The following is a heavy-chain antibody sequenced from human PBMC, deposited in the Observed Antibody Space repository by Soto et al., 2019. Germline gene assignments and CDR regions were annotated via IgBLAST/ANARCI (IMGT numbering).Heavy chain of an antibody. J-gene: IGHJ4*02. Sequence: QVQLVESGGGVVQPGRSLRLSCAASGFTFSSYAMHWVRQAPGKGLEWVAVISYDGSSKYYADSVKGRFTISRDNSKNTLYLQMNSLRAEDTAVYYCAREKSIAARPLDYWGQGTLVTVSS. CDR3: AREKSIAARPLDY. CDR2: ISYDGSSK. D-gene: IGHD6-6*01. V-gene: IGHV3-30-3*01. CDR1: GFTFSSYA.